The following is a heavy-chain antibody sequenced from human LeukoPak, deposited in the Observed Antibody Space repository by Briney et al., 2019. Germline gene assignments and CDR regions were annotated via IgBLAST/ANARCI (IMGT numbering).Heavy chain of an antibody. J-gene: IGHJ6*03. Sequence: GGSLRLSCAASGFTFSSYWMSWVRQAPGKGLEWVGRIKSKTDGGTTDNAAPVKGRFTISRDDSKTTLYLQMNSLKTEDTAVYYCTVGATYTDYYYYMDVWGKGTTVTVSS. CDR1: GFTFSSYW. CDR3: TVGATYTDYYYYMDV. D-gene: IGHD1-26*01. CDR2: IKSKTDGGTT. V-gene: IGHV3-15*01.